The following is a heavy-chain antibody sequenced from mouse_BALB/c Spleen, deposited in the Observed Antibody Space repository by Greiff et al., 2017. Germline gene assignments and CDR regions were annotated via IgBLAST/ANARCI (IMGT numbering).Heavy chain of an antibody. CDR2: IWAGGST. CDR3: AREGNYYLYAMDY. Sequence: VKVVESGPGLVAPSQSLSITCTVSGFSLTSYGVHWVRQPPGKGLEWLGVIWAGGSTNYNSALMSRLSISKDNSKSQVFLKMNSLQTDDTAMYYCAREGNYYLYAMDYWGQGTSVTVSS. CDR1: GFSLTSYG. J-gene: IGHJ4*01. D-gene: IGHD1-1*01. V-gene: IGHV2-9*02.